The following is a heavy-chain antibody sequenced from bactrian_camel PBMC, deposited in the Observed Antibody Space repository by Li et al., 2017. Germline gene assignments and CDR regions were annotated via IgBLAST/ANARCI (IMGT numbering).Heavy chain of an antibody. D-gene: IGHD2*01. V-gene: IGHV3S40*01. Sequence: VQLVESGGGLVQPGGSLRLSCVASGFTFSTMTMSWLRQGPGTGLEWVSAINSGGGTTYYSDSLEGRFTISRDNAKNTVYLRMNSLKPEDTAMYYCAKHERPRYYRGDTNYVKGQGTQVTVS. CDR1: GFTFSTMT. CDR2: INSGGGTT. J-gene: IGHJ4*01.